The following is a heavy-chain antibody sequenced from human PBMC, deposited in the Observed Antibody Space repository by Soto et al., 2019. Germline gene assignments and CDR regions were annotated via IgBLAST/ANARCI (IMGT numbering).Heavy chain of an antibody. CDR1: GGSITRNNHY. Sequence: SETLSLTCIASGGSITRNNHYWGWIRQSPGKGLEWIGSILYSGSTNYNPSLKSRVTLSVETSKNQFSLKMSSVTAADTALYYCARLGSSGWYQGSYFDYWGQGTLVTVSS. CDR3: ARLGSSGWYQGSYFDY. CDR2: ILYSGST. V-gene: IGHV4-39*01. D-gene: IGHD6-19*01. J-gene: IGHJ4*02.